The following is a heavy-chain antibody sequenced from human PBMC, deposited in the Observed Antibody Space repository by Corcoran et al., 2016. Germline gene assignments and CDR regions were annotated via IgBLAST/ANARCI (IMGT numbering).Heavy chain of an antibody. V-gene: IGHV3-48*04. CDR1: GFTFSSYN. Sequence: EVQLVESGGGLVQPGGSLILSCAASGFTFSSYNMNWVRQAPGKGLEWVSYISSSSSTIYYADSVKGRFTIARDNAKNSLYLQMNSLRAEDTAVYYCARDTASRQCLVYYFDYWGQGTLVTVSS. J-gene: IGHJ4*02. D-gene: IGHD6-19*01. CDR3: ARDTASRQCLVYYFDY. CDR2: ISSSSSTI.